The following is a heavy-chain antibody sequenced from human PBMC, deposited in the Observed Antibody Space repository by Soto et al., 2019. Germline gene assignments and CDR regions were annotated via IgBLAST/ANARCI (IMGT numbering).Heavy chain of an antibody. Sequence: EVQLLESGGGLVQPGGSLRLSCAASGFTFSSYAMSWVRQAPGKGLEWVSAISGSGGSTYYADSVKGRFTISRDNSKNTLYLQMNSLRAEDTAVYCCANSVKGVVGATTDYYYYGMDVWGQGTTVTVSS. CDR1: GFTFSSYA. V-gene: IGHV3-23*01. CDR3: ANSVKGVVGATTDYYYYGMDV. J-gene: IGHJ6*02. CDR2: ISGSGGST. D-gene: IGHD1-26*01.